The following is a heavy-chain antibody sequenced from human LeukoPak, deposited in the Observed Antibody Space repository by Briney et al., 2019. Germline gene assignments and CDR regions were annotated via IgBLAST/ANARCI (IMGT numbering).Heavy chain of an antibody. CDR3: ARETSGSNDAFDI. Sequence: SGTLSLTCTVSGGSISSSHWWSWVRQPPGKGLEWIGEIYHSGSINYNPSLKSRVTISIDKSKNQFSLKLSSVTAADTAVYYCARETSGSNDAFDIWGQGTMVTVSS. D-gene: IGHD1-26*01. J-gene: IGHJ3*02. CDR1: GGSISSSHW. V-gene: IGHV4-4*02. CDR2: IYHSGSI.